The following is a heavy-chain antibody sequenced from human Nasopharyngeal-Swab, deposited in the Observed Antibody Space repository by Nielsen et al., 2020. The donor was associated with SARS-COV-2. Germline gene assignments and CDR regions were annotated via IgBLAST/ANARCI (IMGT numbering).Heavy chain of an antibody. Sequence: SETLSLTCTLSGDSISNSNYYWGWIRQPPGKGLEWIGIIYYSGTTYDNPSLTSRVTISVDTSESQFSLKLNSVTAADPAVYYCARRDRYYDFWMDWGQGTLVTVSS. CDR2: IYYSGTT. CDR1: GDSISNSNYY. J-gene: IGHJ4*02. D-gene: IGHD3-3*01. CDR3: ARRDRYYDFWMD. V-gene: IGHV4-39*01.